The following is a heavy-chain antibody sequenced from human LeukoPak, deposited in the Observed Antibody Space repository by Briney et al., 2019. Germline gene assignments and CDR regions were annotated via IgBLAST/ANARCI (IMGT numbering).Heavy chain of an antibody. D-gene: IGHD2-8*02. V-gene: IGHV1-2*02. CDR3: ARDRETPNWHDLSGVFAFDY. CDR1: GYTFTGYY. Sequence: ASVKVSCKASGYTFTGYYMHWVRQAPGQGLEWMGRINPNSGGTNYAQKFQGRVTMTRGTSISTAYMELSRLRSDDTAVYYCARDRETPNWHDLSGVFAFDYWGKGTLVPVSS. CDR2: INPNSGGT. J-gene: IGHJ4*02.